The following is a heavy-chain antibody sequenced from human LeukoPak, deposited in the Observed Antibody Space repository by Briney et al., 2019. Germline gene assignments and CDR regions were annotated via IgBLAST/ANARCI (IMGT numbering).Heavy chain of an antibody. D-gene: IGHD3-22*01. V-gene: IGHV1-69*13. CDR1: GGTFSSYA. CDR3: AREEHYYDSSGYYADY. Sequence: GASVKVSCKASGGTFSSYAISWVRQAPGQGLEWMGGIIPIFGTANYAQKFQGRVTITADESTSTAYMELSSLRSEDTAVYYCAREEHYYDSSGYYADYWGQGTLATVSS. CDR2: IIPIFGTA. J-gene: IGHJ4*02.